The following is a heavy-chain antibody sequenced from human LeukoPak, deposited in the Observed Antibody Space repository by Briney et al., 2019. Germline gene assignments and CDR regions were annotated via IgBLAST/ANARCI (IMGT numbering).Heavy chain of an antibody. J-gene: IGHJ4*02. V-gene: IGHV3-21*01. D-gene: IGHD5-12*01. CDR2: ISGISYYI. CDR1: GFTFSTYS. CDR3: ARDFVEATTGGIDN. Sequence: GGSLRLSCAASGFTFSTYSMHWVRRASGKGLEWGSSISGISYYIYYADSVKGRFTISRDNAKNSLYLQMNRLTAEDTAVYYCARDFVEATTGGIDNWGQGVLVTVSS.